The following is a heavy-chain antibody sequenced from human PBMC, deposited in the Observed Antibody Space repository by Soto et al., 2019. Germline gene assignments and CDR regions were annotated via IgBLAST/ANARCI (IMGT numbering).Heavy chain of an antibody. D-gene: IGHD1-26*01. CDR3: AKGPWESPHCFDT. CDR2: ISGNSATT. J-gene: IGHJ5*02. CDR1: GFTFSTYT. V-gene: IGHV3-23*01. Sequence: HPGGSLRLSCAASGFTFSTYTMSWVRQAPGKGLEWVSVISGNSATTSHADSVKGRFTISRDNSRNTLYLQMSSLRADDTAVYYCAKGPWESPHCFDTWGQGALVTVSS.